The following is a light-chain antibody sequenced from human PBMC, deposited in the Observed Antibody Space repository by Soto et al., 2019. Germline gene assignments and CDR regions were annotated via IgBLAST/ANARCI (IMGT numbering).Light chain of an antibody. J-gene: IGKJ3*01. CDR2: AAS. V-gene: IGKV1-27*01. CDR1: RDTSNY. CDR3: QKYNSASET. Sequence: DSQMTQSPSSLSAAVGDRVTITCRASRDTSNYLAWYQQKPGQVPKVLIYAASTLQSGVPSRFSGSGSGTAFTLPISSLQPEDVATYYCQKYNSASETFGPGTKVEIK.